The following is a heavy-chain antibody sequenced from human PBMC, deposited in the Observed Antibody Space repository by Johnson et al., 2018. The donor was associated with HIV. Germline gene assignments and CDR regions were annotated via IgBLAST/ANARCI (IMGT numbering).Heavy chain of an antibody. J-gene: IGHJ3*02. CDR1: GFTFSNFG. D-gene: IGHD2-21*02. CDR3: TTGVSVGVTPGREIDAFDI. V-gene: IGHV3-30*03. Sequence: QVQLVESGGGVVQPGRYLRLSCAASGFTFSNFGIHWVRQAPGKGPEWVAVISYDGSDKYHADSVKGRFTISRDSSKNTLYLQMNSLKTEDTAVYYCTTGVSVGVTPGREIDAFDIWGQGTMVTVSS. CDR2: ISYDGSDK.